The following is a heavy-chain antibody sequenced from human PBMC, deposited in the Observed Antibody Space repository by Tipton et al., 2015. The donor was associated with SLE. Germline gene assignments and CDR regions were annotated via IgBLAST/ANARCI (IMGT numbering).Heavy chain of an antibody. J-gene: IGHJ4*02. CDR2: THYSGKT. Sequence: LRLSCTVSGGSISSYYWSWIRQPPGKGLEWIGYTHYSGKTNHNPSLKGRVTISIDTSKNQFALRLSSVTAADTAVYFCARYYCNVGTCYHVYYLGQGTLVTVSS. CDR1: GGSISSYY. CDR3: ARYYCNVGTCYHVYY. V-gene: IGHV4-59*01. D-gene: IGHD2-15*01.